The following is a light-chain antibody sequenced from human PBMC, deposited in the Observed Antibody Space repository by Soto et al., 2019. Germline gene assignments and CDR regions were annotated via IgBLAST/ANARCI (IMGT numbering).Light chain of an antibody. Sequence: QSVLTQPPSVSGAPGQRVTISCTGSSSNIGAGYDVHWYQQLPGTAPKLLTYGNSNRPSGVPDRFSGSKSGTSASLAITGLQAEDEADYYCQSYDSSLSGSGVFGTGTKATVL. V-gene: IGLV1-40*01. J-gene: IGLJ1*01. CDR3: QSYDSSLSGSGV. CDR2: GNS. CDR1: SSNIGAGYD.